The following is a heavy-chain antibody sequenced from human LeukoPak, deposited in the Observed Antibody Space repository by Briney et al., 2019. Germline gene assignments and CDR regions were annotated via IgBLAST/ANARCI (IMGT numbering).Heavy chain of an antibody. J-gene: IGHJ4*02. CDR1: GCTFSSFD. D-gene: IGHD3-9*01. CDR2: ISSSGSII. CDR3: ARPPALNY. Sequence: PGGSLRLSCTASGCTFSSFDMNWVRQAPGKGLEWVSYISSSGSIIYYADSVKGRFTISRDNAKNSLYLQMHSLRAEDTAVYYCARPPALNYWGQGTLVTVSS. V-gene: IGHV3-48*03.